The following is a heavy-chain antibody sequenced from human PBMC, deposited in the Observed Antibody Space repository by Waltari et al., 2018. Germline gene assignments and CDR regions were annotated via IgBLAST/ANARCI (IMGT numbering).Heavy chain of an antibody. D-gene: IGHD3-16*01. CDR1: GFTLSSYG. CDR2: IWYDGSNK. CDR3: ARDRGLYGYFDY. J-gene: IGHJ4*02. Sequence: QVQLVESGGGVVQPGRSLRLSWSASGFTLSSYGRPWVRRAPGKGLEWVAVIWYDGSNKYYADSVKGRFTISRDNSKNTLYLQMNSLRAEDTAVYYCARDRGLYGYFDYWGQGTLVTVSS. V-gene: IGHV3-33*01.